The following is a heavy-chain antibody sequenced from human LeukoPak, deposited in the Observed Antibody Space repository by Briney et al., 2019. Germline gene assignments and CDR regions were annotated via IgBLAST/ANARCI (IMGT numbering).Heavy chain of an antibody. Sequence: GGSLRLSCAASGITFGSYAMSWVRQAPGKGLEWISVISGSGADTYYADSVKVRFTISRDNSKNTLYLQMDSLRAEDTAIYYCAKDSTVGELVRGFYYYMDVWGKGTTVTVSS. J-gene: IGHJ6*03. V-gene: IGHV3-23*01. CDR1: GITFGSYA. CDR3: AKDSTVGELVRGFYYYMDV. CDR2: ISGSGADT. D-gene: IGHD6-6*01.